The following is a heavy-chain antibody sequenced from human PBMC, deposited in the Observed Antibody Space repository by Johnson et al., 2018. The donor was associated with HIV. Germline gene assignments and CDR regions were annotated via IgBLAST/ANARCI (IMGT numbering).Heavy chain of an antibody. CDR2: IYSGGST. Sequence: EKLVESGGGLVQPGGSLRLSCAASGFTVSSNHMSWVRQAPGKGLEWVSFIYSGGSTYYAYSVKGRFTISRDNSKNTLYLQMKSRRAEDTAVYSCARGYGRGGVNSFVSDAFDIWGQGTMVTVSS. J-gene: IGHJ3*02. CDR3: ARGYGRGGVNSFVSDAFDI. CDR1: GFTVSSNH. V-gene: IGHV3-66*02. D-gene: IGHD4-23*01.